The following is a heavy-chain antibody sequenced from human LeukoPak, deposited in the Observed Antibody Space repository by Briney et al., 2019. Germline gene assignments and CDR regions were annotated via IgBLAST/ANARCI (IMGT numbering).Heavy chain of an antibody. J-gene: IGHJ5*02. Sequence: PSETLSLTCTVSGGSISSYYWSWIRQPAGKVLEWIGRIYTSGSTNYNPSLKSRVTMSVDTSKNQFSLKLSSVTAADAAVYYCARVRLYNWFDPWGQGTLVTVSS. CDR1: GGSISSYY. CDR3: ARVRLYNWFDP. CDR2: IYTSGST. D-gene: IGHD3-10*01. V-gene: IGHV4-4*07.